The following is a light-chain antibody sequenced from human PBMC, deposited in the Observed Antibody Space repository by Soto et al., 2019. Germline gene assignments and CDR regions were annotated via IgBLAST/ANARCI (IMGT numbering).Light chain of an antibody. Sequence: DIPMTQSPSTLSASVGDRVTITCRASQSISSWLAWYQQKPGQAPKLLIYKASTLQSGGPSRFSGSGSGTEFTLAISSLQPDDSATYYCQQYNDNWTFGQGTKVEIK. CDR2: KAS. V-gene: IGKV1-5*03. CDR3: QQYNDNWT. J-gene: IGKJ1*01. CDR1: QSISSW.